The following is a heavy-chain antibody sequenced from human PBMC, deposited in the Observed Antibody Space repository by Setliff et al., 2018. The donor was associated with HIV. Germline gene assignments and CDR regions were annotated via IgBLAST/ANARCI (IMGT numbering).Heavy chain of an antibody. J-gene: IGHJ4*02. CDR1: GGSISSSSYY. Sequence: SETLSLTCTVSGGSISSSSYYWGWIRQPPGKGLEWIGSIYYSESTYYNPSLRSRVTISVDTSKNQFSLKLSSVTAADTAVYYCARASTRIGYDSSGYPFDYWGQGTLVTVSS. V-gene: IGHV4-39*07. D-gene: IGHD3-22*01. CDR3: ARASTRIGYDSSGYPFDY. CDR2: IYYSEST.